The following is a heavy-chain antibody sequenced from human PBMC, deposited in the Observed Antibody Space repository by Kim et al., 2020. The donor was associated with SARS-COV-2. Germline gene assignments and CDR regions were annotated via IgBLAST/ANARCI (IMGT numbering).Heavy chain of an antibody. J-gene: IGHJ6*02. CDR3: ARDGEAAAGYYYGMDV. Sequence: GGSLRLSCAASGFTFSSYSMNWVRQAPGKGLEWVSSISSSSSYIYYADSVKGRFTISRDNAKNSLYLQMNSLRAEDTAVYYCARDGEAAAGYYYGMDVWGQGTTVTVSS. D-gene: IGHD6-13*01. V-gene: IGHV3-21*01. CDR1: GFTFSSYS. CDR2: ISSSSSYI.